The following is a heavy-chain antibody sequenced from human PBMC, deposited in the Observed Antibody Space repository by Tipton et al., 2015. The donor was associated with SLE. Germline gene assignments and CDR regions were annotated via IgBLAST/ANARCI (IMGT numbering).Heavy chain of an antibody. V-gene: IGHV4-39*07. J-gene: IGHJ4*02. CDR1: GGSISSSSYY. Sequence: TLSLTCTVSGGSISSSSYYWSWIRQPPGKGLEWIGEINHSGSTNYNPSLKSRVTISVDTSKNQFSLKLSSVTAADTAVYYCARGPTGEDGDYFDYWGQGTLVTVSS. CDR2: INHSGST. CDR3: ARGPTGEDGDYFDY. D-gene: IGHD7-27*01.